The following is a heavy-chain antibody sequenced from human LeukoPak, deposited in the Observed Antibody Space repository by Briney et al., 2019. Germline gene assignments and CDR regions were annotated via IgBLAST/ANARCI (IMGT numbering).Heavy chain of an antibody. Sequence: PGRSLRLSCAASGLRINNYAMHWVRQAPGKGLEWVAILWSNGNTRFYADSVKGRFTISRDTSTNTLYLHMDSLRVEDTAVYHCVRDSPHWTLDYWGQGTLVTVSS. CDR3: VRDSPHWTLDY. CDR2: LWSNGNTR. D-gene: IGHD1-1*01. CDR1: GLRINNYA. J-gene: IGHJ4*02. V-gene: IGHV3-33*01.